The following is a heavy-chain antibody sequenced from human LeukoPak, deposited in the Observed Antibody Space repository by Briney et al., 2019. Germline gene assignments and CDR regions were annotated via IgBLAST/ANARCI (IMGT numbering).Heavy chain of an antibody. CDR1: GFTFSSYW. D-gene: IGHD2-21*02. CDR2: IRGDGSST. J-gene: IGHJ4*02. Sequence: GGSLRLSCAASGFTFSSYWMHWVRQAPGKGLVWVSRIRGDGSSTGYADSVKGRFTISRDNSKNTLSLQMNSLRAEDTALYYCARGFVLGAAKNYFDYWGQGALVTVSS. CDR3: ARGFVLGAAKNYFDY. V-gene: IGHV3-74*01.